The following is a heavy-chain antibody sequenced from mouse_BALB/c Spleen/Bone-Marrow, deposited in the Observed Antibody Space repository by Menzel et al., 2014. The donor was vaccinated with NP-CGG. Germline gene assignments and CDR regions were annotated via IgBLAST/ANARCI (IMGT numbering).Heavy chain of an antibody. CDR2: INSDGGST. CDR1: EYEFPSHD. J-gene: IGHJ3*01. V-gene: IGHV5-2*01. D-gene: IGHD1-1*01. CDR3: ARQGDYGSSWFAY. Sequence: EVKLVESGGGLVQPGESLKLSCESNEYEFPSHDMPWVRKTPEKRLELVAAINSDGGSTFYPDTMERRFIISRDNTKKTLYLQMSSLRSEDTSLYYCARQGDYGSSWFAYWGQGTLVTVSA.